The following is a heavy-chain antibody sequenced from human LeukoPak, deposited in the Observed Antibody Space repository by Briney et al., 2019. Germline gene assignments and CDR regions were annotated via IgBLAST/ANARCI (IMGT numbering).Heavy chain of an antibody. V-gene: IGHV3-21*01. CDR1: GFTFSSYS. D-gene: IGHD3-3*01. J-gene: IGHJ6*03. CDR2: ISSSSSYI. CDR3: ARDHYYDFWSGYYLGSSYYYYMDV. Sequence: GGSLRLSCAASGFTFSSYSMNWVRQAPGKGLEWVSSISSSSSYIYYADSVKGRFTISRDNAKNSLYLQMNSLRAEDTAGYYCARDHYYDFWSGYYLGSSYYYYMDVWGKGTTVTVSS.